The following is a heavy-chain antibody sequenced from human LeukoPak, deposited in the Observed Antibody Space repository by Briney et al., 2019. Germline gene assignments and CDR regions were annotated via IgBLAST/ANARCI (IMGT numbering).Heavy chain of an antibody. J-gene: IGHJ3*02. V-gene: IGHV4-4*02. D-gene: IGHD3-22*01. Sequence: PSGTLSLTCAVSGGSISSSNWWSWVRQPPGKGLEWIGEIYHSGSTNYNPSLKSRVTISVDKSKNQFSLKLRSVTAADTAVYYCESDSSGYFDAFDIWGQGTMVTVSS. CDR2: IYHSGST. CDR3: ESDSSGYFDAFDI. CDR1: GGSISSSNW.